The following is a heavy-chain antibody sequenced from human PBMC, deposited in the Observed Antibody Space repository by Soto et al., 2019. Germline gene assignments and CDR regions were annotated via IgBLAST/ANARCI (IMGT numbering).Heavy chain of an antibody. D-gene: IGHD3-3*01. V-gene: IGHV1-18*01. J-gene: IGHJ6*02. CDR2: ISPYNGHT. Sequence: QVQLVQSGAEVEKPEASVKVSCKASGYSFTNYGITWVRQAPGQGLEWMGWISPYNGHTKYAQKFQDRVTMTTDTSTKTPYMELRSLRSDETAVYYYTRLPVEWGIYYYSGMDVWGQGTTVTVSS. CDR3: TRLPVEWGIYYYSGMDV. CDR1: GYSFTNYG.